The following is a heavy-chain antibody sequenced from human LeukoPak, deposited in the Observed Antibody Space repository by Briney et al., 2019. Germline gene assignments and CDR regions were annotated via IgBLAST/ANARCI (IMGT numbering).Heavy chain of an antibody. CDR3: ATGKIVVVKALADY. CDR2: FDPEDGET. V-gene: IGHV1-24*01. Sequence: VASVKVSCKVSGYTLTELSMHWVRQAPGKGLEWMGGFDPEDGETIYAQKFQGRVTMTVDTSTDTVYMELSSLRSEDTAVYYCATGKIVVVKALADYWGQGTLVTVSS. D-gene: IGHD3-22*01. J-gene: IGHJ4*02. CDR1: GYTLTELS.